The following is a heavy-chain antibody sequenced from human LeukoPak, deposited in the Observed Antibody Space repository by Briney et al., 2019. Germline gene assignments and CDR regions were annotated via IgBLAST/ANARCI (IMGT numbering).Heavy chain of an antibody. D-gene: IGHD3-10*01. CDR3: ATKAAPSRANPFDY. CDR1: GFTFSNFW. V-gene: IGHV3-7*01. CDR2: INRDGSEK. J-gene: IGHJ4*02. Sequence: GGSLRLSCAASGFTFSNFWMSWVRQAPGKGLEWVANINRDGSEKNYVGSVKGRFTISRDKAKNSLYLQMDSLRAEDTAVYYCATKAAPSRANPFDYWGQGTLVTVSS.